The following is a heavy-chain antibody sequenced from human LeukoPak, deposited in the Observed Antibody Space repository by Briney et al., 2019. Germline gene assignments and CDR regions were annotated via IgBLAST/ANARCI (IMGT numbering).Heavy chain of an antibody. J-gene: IGHJ4*02. CDR2: ISYDGSNK. CDR1: GFTFSSYA. Sequence: GRSLRLSCAASGFTFSSYAMHWVRQAPGKGLEWVAVISYDGSNKYYADSVKGRFTISRDNSKNTLYLQMNSLRAEDTAVYYCARDGGEVIYDYVWGVDYWGQGTLVTVYS. CDR3: ARDGGEVIYDYVWGVDY. D-gene: IGHD3-16*01. V-gene: IGHV3-30*04.